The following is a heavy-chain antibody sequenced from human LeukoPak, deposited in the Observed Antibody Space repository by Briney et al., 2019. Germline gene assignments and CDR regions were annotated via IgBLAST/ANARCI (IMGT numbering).Heavy chain of an antibody. V-gene: IGHV3-11*01. J-gene: IGHJ3*02. CDR2: ISSSGSPI. Sequence: GGSLRLSCADSGFTFSDYYMSWIRQAPGEGLEWVSYISSSGSPIYYADSVKGRFTVSRDNSKNSLYLQMNSLRAEDTAVYYCARTRLYGDYDMLDDAFDIWGQGTMVTVSS. CDR1: GFTFSDYY. CDR3: ARTRLYGDYDMLDDAFDI. D-gene: IGHD4-17*01.